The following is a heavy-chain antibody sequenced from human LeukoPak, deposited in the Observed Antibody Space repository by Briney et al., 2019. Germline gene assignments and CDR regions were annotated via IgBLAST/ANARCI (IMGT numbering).Heavy chain of an antibody. CDR2: INPNSGGT. CDR1: GYTFTGYY. J-gene: IGHJ4*02. D-gene: IGHD4-23*01. Sequence: GASVKVSCKASGYTFTGYYMHWVRQAPGQGLEWMGWINPNSGGTNYAQKFQGRVTMTRDTSISTAYMELSRLRSDDTAVYYCARVVVTRTSRFGYWGQGTLVTVSS. CDR3: ARVVVTRTSRFGY. V-gene: IGHV1-2*02.